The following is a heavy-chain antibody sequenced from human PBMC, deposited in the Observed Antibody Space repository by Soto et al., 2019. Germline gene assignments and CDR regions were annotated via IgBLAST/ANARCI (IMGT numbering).Heavy chain of an antibody. V-gene: IGHV4-38-2*02. Sequence: SETLSLTCTVSGYSINRGYYCGWIRQAPGKGLEWIGSLYHRGATYYTRSLKTRATISLHTSNNQFTLRLTSVTVADKAIYYCARYEYDISGQDDEHWGQGTRVTVSS. D-gene: IGHD3-16*01. J-gene: IGHJ4*02. CDR2: LYHRGAT. CDR1: GYSINRGYY. CDR3: ARYEYDISGQDDEH.